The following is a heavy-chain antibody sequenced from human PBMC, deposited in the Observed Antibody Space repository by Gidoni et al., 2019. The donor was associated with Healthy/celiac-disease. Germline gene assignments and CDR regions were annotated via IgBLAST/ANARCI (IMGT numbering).Heavy chain of an antibody. Sequence: QVQLQESGPGLVKPSETLSLTCTASGCSISSYYWSWIRQPAGKGLEWIGRIYTSGSTNYNPSLKSRVTMSVDTSKNQFSLKLSSVTAADTAVYYGARDRAAAGNNWFDPWGQGTLVTVSS. CDR1: GCSISSYY. D-gene: IGHD6-13*01. CDR3: ARDRAAAGNNWFDP. CDR2: IYTSGST. J-gene: IGHJ5*02. V-gene: IGHV4-4*07.